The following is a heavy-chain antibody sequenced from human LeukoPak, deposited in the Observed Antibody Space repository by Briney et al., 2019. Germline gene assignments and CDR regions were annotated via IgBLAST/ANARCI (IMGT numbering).Heavy chain of an antibody. J-gene: IGHJ4*02. Sequence: SETLSLTCTVSGGSISSSSYYWGWIRQPPGKGLEWIGSIYYSGSTYYNPSLKSRVTISVDTSKNQFSLKLSSVTAADTAVYYCARDPDGTVDYWGQGTLVTVSS. V-gene: IGHV4-39*07. CDR3: ARDPDGTVDY. CDR1: GGSISSSSYY. D-gene: IGHD1-1*01. CDR2: IYYSGST.